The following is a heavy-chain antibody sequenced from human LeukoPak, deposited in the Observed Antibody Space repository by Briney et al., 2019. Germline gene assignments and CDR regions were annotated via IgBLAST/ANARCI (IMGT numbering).Heavy chain of an antibody. CDR2: ISADGGST. CDR1: GLTFHDYA. D-gene: IGHD6-13*01. J-gene: IGHJ4*02. CDR3: ATAKEALSSSWYLSVDY. Sequence: GGSLRLSCVASGLTFHDYAMHWVRQAPGKGLEWVSLISADGGSTFYADSVRGRFSISRDNSKNTLYLQMSSLRTEDTAVYYCATAKEALSSSWYLSVDYWGQGTLVTVS. V-gene: IGHV3-43*02.